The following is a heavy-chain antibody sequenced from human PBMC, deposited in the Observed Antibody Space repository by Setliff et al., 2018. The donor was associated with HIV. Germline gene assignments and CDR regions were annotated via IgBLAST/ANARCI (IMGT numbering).Heavy chain of an antibody. CDR2: INHSGST. Sequence: PSETLSLTCAVYGGSFSGYYWSWIRQPPGKGLEWIGEINHSGSTNYNPSLKSRVTISVDMSKNQFSLKLSSVTAADTAVYYCVRSIHGGGSEPFDTWGQGILVTVSS. D-gene: IGHD3-10*01. CDR1: GGSFSGYY. CDR3: VRSIHGGGSEPFDT. J-gene: IGHJ5*02. V-gene: IGHV4-34*01.